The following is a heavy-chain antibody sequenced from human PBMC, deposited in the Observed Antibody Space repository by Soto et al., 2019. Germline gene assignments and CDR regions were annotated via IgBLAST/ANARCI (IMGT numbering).Heavy chain of an antibody. CDR2: IYYSGST. V-gene: IGHV4-59*01. D-gene: IGHD5-18*01. CDR3: ARDRGRGYCPIYDY. J-gene: IGHJ4*02. Sequence: SETLSLTGTVSGGSISSYDWSWIRQPPGKGLEWIGYIYYSGSTNYNPSLKSRVTISVDTSKNQFSLKLSSVTAADKAVYYCARDRGRGYCPIYDYWGQGTLLTVSS. CDR1: GGSISSYD.